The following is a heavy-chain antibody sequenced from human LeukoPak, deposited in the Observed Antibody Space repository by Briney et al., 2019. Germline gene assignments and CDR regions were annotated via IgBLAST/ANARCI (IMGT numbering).Heavy chain of an antibody. CDR1: GYTFTGYY. D-gene: IGHD1-26*01. V-gene: IGHV1-2*02. CDR2: IHPNTGAT. Sequence: ASVTVSCKPSGYTFTGYYIHWVRQAPGQGLEWMGWIHPNTGATHYEQKFQGRVAMTRDTSISTVYMELNGLTSDDTAVFYCARGSAAVGPLEKRSLNYWGQGTLVTVSS. J-gene: IGHJ4*02. CDR3: ARGSAAVGPLEKRSLNY.